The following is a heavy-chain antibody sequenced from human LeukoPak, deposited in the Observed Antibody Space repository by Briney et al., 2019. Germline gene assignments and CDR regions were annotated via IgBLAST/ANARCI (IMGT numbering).Heavy chain of an antibody. D-gene: IGHD3-10*01. J-gene: IGHJ4*02. CDR2: ISSSSSYI. CDR3: ARGMLLWFGESLYYFDY. CDR1: GFTFSSYV. V-gene: IGHV3-21*01. Sequence: GGSLRLSCEVSGFTFSSYVMNWVRQAPGKGLEWVSSISSSSSYIYYADSVKGRFTISRDNAKNSLYLQMNSLRAEDTAVYYCARGMLLWFGESLYYFDYWGQGTLVTVSS.